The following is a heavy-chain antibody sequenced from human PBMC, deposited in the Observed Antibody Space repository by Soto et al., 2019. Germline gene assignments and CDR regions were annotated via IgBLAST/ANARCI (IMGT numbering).Heavy chain of an antibody. V-gene: IGHV1-24*01. Sequence: GASVKVSCKVSGYTLTELSMHWVRQAPGKGLEWMGGFDPEDGETIYAQKFQGRVTMTEDTSTDTAYMELSSLRSEDTAVYYCHLTGTLSLDFDYWGQGTLVTVSS. J-gene: IGHJ4*02. CDR2: FDPEDGET. CDR3: HLTGTLSLDFDY. CDR1: GYTLTELS. D-gene: IGHD1-7*01.